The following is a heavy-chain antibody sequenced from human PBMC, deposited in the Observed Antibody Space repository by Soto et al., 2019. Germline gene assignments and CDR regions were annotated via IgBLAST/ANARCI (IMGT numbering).Heavy chain of an antibody. V-gene: IGHV4-31*01. J-gene: IGHJ4*02. CDR1: GGSIRSGGYY. D-gene: IGHD1-26*01. CDR2: FYYSGNT. CDR3: ARAMGAINYFDY. Sequence: QVQLQESGPGLVKPSQTLSLTCTVSGGSIRSGGYYWSWIRQHPGKGLEWIGYFYYSGNTYYNPSLKSPLTISGDTSKNQCSLNLSSVTAADTAVYYCARAMGAINYFDYWGQGTLVTVSS.